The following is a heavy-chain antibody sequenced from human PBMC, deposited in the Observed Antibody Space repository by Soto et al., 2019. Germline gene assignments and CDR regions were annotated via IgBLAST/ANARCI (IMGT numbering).Heavy chain of an antibody. J-gene: IGHJ6*02. CDR1: GFTFSSYS. D-gene: IGHD2-2*01. CDR3: EVVPAAIPYGMDV. Sequence: GGSLRLSCAASGFTFSSYSMNWVRQAPGKGLEWVSSISSSSSYIYYADSVKGRFTISRDNAKNSLYLQMNSLRAEDTAVYYCEVVPAAIPYGMDVWGQGTTVTVSS. CDR2: ISSSSSYI. V-gene: IGHV3-21*01.